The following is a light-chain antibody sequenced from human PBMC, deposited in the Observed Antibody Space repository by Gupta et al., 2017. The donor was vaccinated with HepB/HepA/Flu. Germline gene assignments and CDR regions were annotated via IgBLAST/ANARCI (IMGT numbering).Light chain of an antibody. CDR1: QSVSSN. CDR3: QYDNALRS. Sequence: EIVMMQSPATLSVSPGERATLSCRDSQSVSSNLASYQQNPGQAPRLIIYGASNRASSSPDRFSGSGYETEFTLTSSIRQYEDCAVYYGQYDNALRSFGPGTKVEIK. V-gene: IGKV3D-15*02. J-gene: IGKJ2*03. CDR2: GAS.